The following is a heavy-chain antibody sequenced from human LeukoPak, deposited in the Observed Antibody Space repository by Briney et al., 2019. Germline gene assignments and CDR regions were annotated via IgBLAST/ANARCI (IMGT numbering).Heavy chain of an antibody. CDR1: GFTFSSYW. CDR3: ARDHHYGSGSYYSPYYFDY. D-gene: IGHD3-10*01. V-gene: IGHV3-7*01. J-gene: IGHJ4*02. CDR2: IKQDGSEK. Sequence: GGSLRLSCAASGFTFSSYWMSWVRQAPGKGLEWVANIKQDGSEKYYVDSVKGRFTISRGNAKNSLYLQMNSLRAEDTAVYYCARDHHYGSGSYYSPYYFDYWGQGTLVTVSS.